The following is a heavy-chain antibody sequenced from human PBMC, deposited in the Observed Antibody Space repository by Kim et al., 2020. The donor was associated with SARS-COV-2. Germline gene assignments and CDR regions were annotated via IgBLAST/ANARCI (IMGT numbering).Heavy chain of an antibody. J-gene: IGHJ6*02. CDR2: IYHSGST. Sequence: SETLSLTCAVSGGSISSSNWWSWVRQPPGKGLEWIGEIYHSGSTNYNPSLKSRVTISVDKSKNQFSLKLSSVTAADTAVYYCAKMQWLSVYYYYGMDVWGQGTTVTVSS. CDR1: GGSISSSNW. D-gene: IGHD6-19*01. CDR3: AKMQWLSVYYYYGMDV. V-gene: IGHV4-4*02.